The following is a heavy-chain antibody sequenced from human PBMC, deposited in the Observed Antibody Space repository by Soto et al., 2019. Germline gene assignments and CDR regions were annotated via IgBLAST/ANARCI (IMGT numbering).Heavy chain of an antibody. CDR3: XKXKDIVVVPAAIRGGWFDP. V-gene: IGHV3-23*01. Sequence: GSLRLSCAASGFTFSSYAMIWVRQAPVNGLEFVSAISGIFGSTYYADSVKGRFTISRYNSKNTLYLQMNSLRAYYTALYYCXKXKDIVVVPAAIRGGWFDPWGQGTLVTVSS. CDR1: GFTFSSYA. D-gene: IGHD2-2*02. CDR2: ISGIFGST. J-gene: IGHJ5*02.